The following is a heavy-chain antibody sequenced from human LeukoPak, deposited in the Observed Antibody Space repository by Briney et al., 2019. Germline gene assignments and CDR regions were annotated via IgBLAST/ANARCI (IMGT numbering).Heavy chain of an antibody. Sequence: ASVKVSCKASGYTFTSYGFCWVRQAPGQGLEWMGWISTYSGNTKYAQKLQGRVTMTTDASTSTAYMELRSLRSDDTAVYYCARGVVTGDYFDYWGQGTLVTVSS. J-gene: IGHJ4*02. D-gene: IGHD3-10*01. CDR3: ARGVVTGDYFDY. V-gene: IGHV1-18*01. CDR1: GYTFTSYG. CDR2: ISTYSGNT.